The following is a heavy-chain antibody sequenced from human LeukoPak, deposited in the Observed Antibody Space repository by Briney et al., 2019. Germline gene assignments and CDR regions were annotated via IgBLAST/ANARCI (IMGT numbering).Heavy chain of an antibody. V-gene: IGHV3-74*01. CDR3: ARFKPLHY. CDR1: GCTFSNYW. CDR2: ISNDESST. J-gene: IGHJ4*02. Sequence: PGGSLRLSCAASGCTFSNYWMHWVRQAPGKGLVWVSRISNDESSTSYADSVKGRFTISRDNAKNTLYLQMNSLRDEDTAVYYCARFKPLHYWGQGTLVTVSS. D-gene: IGHD2-15*01.